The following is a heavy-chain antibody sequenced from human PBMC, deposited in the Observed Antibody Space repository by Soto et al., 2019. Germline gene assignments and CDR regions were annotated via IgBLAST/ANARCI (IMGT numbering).Heavy chain of an antibody. CDR3: AREVLVGYYFDY. CDR2: IGSSSSTI. CDR1: GFTFSSYS. Sequence: EVQLVESGGGLVQPGGSLRLSCAASGFTFSSYSMNWVRQAPGKGLEWVSYIGSSSSTIYYADSVKGRFTISRDNAKNSLYLQMNSLRDEDTAVYYCAREVLVGYYFDYWGQGTLVTVSS. V-gene: IGHV3-48*02. D-gene: IGHD1-26*01. J-gene: IGHJ4*02.